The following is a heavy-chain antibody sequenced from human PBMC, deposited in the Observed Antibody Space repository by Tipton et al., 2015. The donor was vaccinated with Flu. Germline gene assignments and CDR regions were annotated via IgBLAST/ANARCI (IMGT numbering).Heavy chain of an antibody. CDR3: ARDDFLVPSALRY. J-gene: IGHJ4*02. Sequence: TLSLTCSVSGDSISSYYWGWVRQPPGKGLEWIGYFYYSGSTNYNPSLQSRVTISVDRSKNQLSVKLTSVTAADTAVYFCARDDFLVPSALRYWGQGILVTVSS. V-gene: IGHV4-59*12. CDR2: FYYSGST. CDR1: GDSISSYY. D-gene: IGHD3/OR15-3a*01.